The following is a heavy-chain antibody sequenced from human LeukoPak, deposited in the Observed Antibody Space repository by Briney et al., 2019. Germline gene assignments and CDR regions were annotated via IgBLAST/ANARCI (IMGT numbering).Heavy chain of an antibody. Sequence: SETLSLTCAVYGESFSGYFWNWIRQPPGKGLEWIGEINHSGSTSNHNPSLKSRVTMSVDTSKNQFSLKLGSVTAADTAVYYCARVAIAAACTDYWGQGTLVTVSS. CDR3: ARVAIAAACTDY. J-gene: IGHJ4*02. CDR1: GESFSGYF. CDR2: INHSGSTS. D-gene: IGHD6-13*01. V-gene: IGHV4-34*01.